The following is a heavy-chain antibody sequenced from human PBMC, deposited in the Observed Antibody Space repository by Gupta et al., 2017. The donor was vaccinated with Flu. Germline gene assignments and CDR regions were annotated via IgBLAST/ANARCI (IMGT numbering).Heavy chain of an antibody. J-gene: IGHJ4*02. D-gene: IGHD3-22*01. Sequence: EVQLLESGGGLVQPGGSLRLSCAASGFNFSSYAMSWVRPAPGKGLEWVSAISGSGGSTYYADSVKGRFTISRDNSKNTLYLQMNSLRAEDTAVYYCAKTAAYYYDSSGYYYFDYWGQGTLVTVSS. CDR1: GFNFSSYA. V-gene: IGHV3-23*01. CDR2: ISGSGGST. CDR3: AKTAAYYYDSSGYYYFDY.